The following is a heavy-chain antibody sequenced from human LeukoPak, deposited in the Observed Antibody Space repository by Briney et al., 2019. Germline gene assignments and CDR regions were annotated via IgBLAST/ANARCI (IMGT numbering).Heavy chain of an antibody. CDR1: GLSSSDYA. CDR2: ISGRSSHI. CDR3: ARAFPPLRVSAAGDS. J-gene: IGHJ5*01. Sequence: GGSLSPSCPPPGLSSSDYAMNWVRQAPGKGLEWVSAISGRSSHIYYRDSVKGRFAISRDNAENSLYLQMDSLRAGDTALYYCARAFPPLRVSAAGDSWGQGTLVTVSS. V-gene: IGHV3-21*01. D-gene: IGHD6-25*01.